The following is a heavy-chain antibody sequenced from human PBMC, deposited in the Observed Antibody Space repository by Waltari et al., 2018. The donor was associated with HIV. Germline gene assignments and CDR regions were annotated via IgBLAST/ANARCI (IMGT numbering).Heavy chain of an antibody. V-gene: IGHV4-34*01. CDR3: ARVRSGWTPAVDI. CDR2: INHSGST. Sequence: QVQLQQWGAGLLKPSETLSLTCAVYGGSFSGYYWSWIRQPPGKGLEWIGEINHSGSTSYNPSLESRVTISVDTSKNQFSLKLSSVTAADTAVYYCARVRSGWTPAVDIWGQGTMVTVSS. CDR1: GGSFSGYY. D-gene: IGHD6-19*01. J-gene: IGHJ3*02.